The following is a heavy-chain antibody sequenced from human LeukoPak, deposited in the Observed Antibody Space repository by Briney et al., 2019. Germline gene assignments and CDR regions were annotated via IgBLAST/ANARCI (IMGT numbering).Heavy chain of an antibody. CDR2: ISYDGRNI. J-gene: IGHJ4*02. CDR3: ARGTDS. V-gene: IGHV3-30*19. Sequence: GGSLRLSCAASGITFSRYGMHWVRQAPGKGLEWVAVISYDGRNIYYADSVKGRFTISRDNSKNTLYLQMNSLRTEDTALYYCARGTDSWGQGTLVTASS. CDR1: GITFSRYG.